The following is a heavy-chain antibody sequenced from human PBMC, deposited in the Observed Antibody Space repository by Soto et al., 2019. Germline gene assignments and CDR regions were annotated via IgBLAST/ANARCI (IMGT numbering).Heavy chain of an antibody. CDR3: DSGLNYCDRVNYDYGFDD. CDR2: IMPIFRAP. Sequence: ASVKVSCKASGGAFSDYAFSWVRQAPGQGLEWLGGIMPIFRAPDYAQKFQDRVTITADEFTRTAYMEMNSLRSEDTAVYYCDSGLNYCDRVNYDYGFDDWGQGAPVTVSS. V-gene: IGHV1-69*13. D-gene: IGHD3-22*01. CDR1: GGAFSDYA. J-gene: IGHJ4*01.